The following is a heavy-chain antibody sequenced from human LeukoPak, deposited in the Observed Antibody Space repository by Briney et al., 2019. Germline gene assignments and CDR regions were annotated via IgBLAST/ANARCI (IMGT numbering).Heavy chain of an antibody. V-gene: IGHV1-18*01. CDR3: ARARGGSGPDAFDV. CDR1: GGTFSDYA. Sequence: ASVKVSCKASGGTFSDYAYNWVRQAPGQGLEWMGWISAYNGNTNYAQKLQGRVTMTTDTSTSTAYMELRSLRSDDTAVYYCARARGGSGPDAFDVWGQGTMVIVSS. D-gene: IGHD6-19*01. CDR2: ISAYNGNT. J-gene: IGHJ3*01.